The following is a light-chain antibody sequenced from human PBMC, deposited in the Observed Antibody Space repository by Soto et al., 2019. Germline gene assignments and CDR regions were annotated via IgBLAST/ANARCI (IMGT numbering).Light chain of an antibody. CDR1: QSISSNY. J-gene: IGKJ3*01. CDR2: GAA. V-gene: IGKV3-20*01. Sequence: EIVLTQSPGTLSLSPGERATLSCRASQSISSNYLAWYQQRPGQAPRLLIFGAAYRATGIPDTFSGSGSGTDFTLTISSLEPEDFAVYYCQQYSSSPPEFTFGPATKVDSK. CDR3: QQYSSSPPEFT.